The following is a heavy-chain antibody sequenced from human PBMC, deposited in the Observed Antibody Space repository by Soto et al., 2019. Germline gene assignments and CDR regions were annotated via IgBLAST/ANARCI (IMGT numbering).Heavy chain of an antibody. Sequence: EVQLVESGGGLVQPGGSLRLSYAASGFTFSRFWMHWVRQAPGKGLVWVSRINTDGSSTTYADSVKGRFTISRDNAKNTLYLQMDSLRAEDTGVYYCTRDPGAYSSTWTFYFAPWGQGTLVTVSS. CDR1: GFTFSRFW. CDR3: TRDPGAYSSTWTFYFAP. J-gene: IGHJ4*02. D-gene: IGHD6-13*01. CDR2: INTDGSST. V-gene: IGHV3-74*01.